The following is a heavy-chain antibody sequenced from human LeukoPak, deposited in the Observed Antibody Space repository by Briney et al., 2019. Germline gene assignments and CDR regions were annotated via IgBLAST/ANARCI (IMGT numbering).Heavy chain of an antibody. CDR1: GFTFSTYR. J-gene: IGHJ4*02. CDR2: ISSSSSYI. V-gene: IGHV3-21*01. CDR3: ARDKDAYFDY. Sequence: GGSLRLSCAGTGFTFSTYRMNWVRQAPGKGLEWVSTISSSSSYIYYADSVKGRITISRDNAKNSLYLQMNSLRVEDTAVYYCARDKDAYFDYWGQGTLVTVSS.